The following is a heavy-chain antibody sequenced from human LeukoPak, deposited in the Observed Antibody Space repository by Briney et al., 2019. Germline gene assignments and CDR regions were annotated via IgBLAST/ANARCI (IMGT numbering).Heavy chain of an antibody. CDR3: ARDGRWPDAFDI. Sequence: PSQTLSLTCTVSGGSISSGDYYWSWIRQPPGKGLEWIGYIYYSGSTYYNPSLKGRVTISVDTSKNQFSLKLSSVTAADTAVYYCARDGRWPDAFDIWGQGTMVTVSS. D-gene: IGHD4-23*01. CDR1: GGSISSGDYY. CDR2: IYYSGST. J-gene: IGHJ3*02. V-gene: IGHV4-30-4*01.